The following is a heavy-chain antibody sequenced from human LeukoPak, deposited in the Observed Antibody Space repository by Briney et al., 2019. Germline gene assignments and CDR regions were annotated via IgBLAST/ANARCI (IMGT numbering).Heavy chain of an antibody. D-gene: IGHD6-13*01. Sequence: ASVKVSCKVSGYTLTELSMHWVRQAPGKGLEWMGGFDPEDGETIYAQKFQGRVTMTEDTSTDTAYMELSSLRSEDTAVYYCTTSPPHQYSSSWQFDYWGQGTLVTVSS. CDR1: GYTLTELS. CDR3: TTSPPHQYSSSWQFDY. CDR2: FDPEDGET. V-gene: IGHV1-24*01. J-gene: IGHJ4*02.